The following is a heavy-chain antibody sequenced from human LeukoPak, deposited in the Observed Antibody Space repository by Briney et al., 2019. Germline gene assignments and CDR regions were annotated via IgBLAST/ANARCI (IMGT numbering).Heavy chain of an antibody. Sequence: PGGSLRLSCAGSGFTFSGYWMTWVRQAPGKGLEMVANIRQDGSEKYYVDSVKGRFTISRDNAKNALYLQMSSLRVEDTALYYCARNYNPEGGYYYYYYMDVWGKGTTVTVSS. V-gene: IGHV3-7*01. CDR3: ARNYNPEGGYYYYYYMDV. J-gene: IGHJ6*03. CDR2: IRQDGSEK. CDR1: GFTFSGYW. D-gene: IGHD5-24*01.